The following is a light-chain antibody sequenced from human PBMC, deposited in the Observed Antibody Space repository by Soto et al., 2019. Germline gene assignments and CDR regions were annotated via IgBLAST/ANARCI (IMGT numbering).Light chain of an antibody. V-gene: IGLV2-14*03. Sequence: QSALTKPASVSGSPGQSITISCTGTSSDIGASDYVSWYQQHPDKAPKLIIYNVNYRPSGISGRFSGSTSGNTASLTISGLQDEDEADYFCSSSTLFGGGTKLTVL. CDR2: NVN. CDR1: SSDIGASDY. CDR3: SSSTL. J-gene: IGLJ2*01.